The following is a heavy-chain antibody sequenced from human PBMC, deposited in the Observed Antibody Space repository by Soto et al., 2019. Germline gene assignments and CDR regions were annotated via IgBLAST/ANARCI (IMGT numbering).Heavy chain of an antibody. V-gene: IGHV3-73*01. J-gene: IGHJ4*02. Sequence: GGSLRLSCAASGFTFSGSAMHWVRQASGKGLEWVGRIRSKANSYATAYAASVKGRFTISRDDSKNTAYLQMNSLKTEDTAVYYCTRPDPGYSSGWPNFDYWGQGTLVTVSS. CDR3: TRPDPGYSSGWPNFDY. CDR2: IRSKANSYAT. D-gene: IGHD6-19*01. CDR1: GFTFSGSA.